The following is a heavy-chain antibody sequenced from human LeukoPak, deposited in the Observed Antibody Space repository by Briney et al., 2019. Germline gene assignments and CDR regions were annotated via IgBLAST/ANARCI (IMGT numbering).Heavy chain of an antibody. J-gene: IGHJ4*02. V-gene: IGHV3-23*01. D-gene: IGHD6-13*01. CDR1: GGSVSSGLY. CDR2: ITGSGGST. Sequence: ETLSLTCTVSGGSVSSGLYHWSWVRQPPGKGLEWVSTITGSGGSTYYADSVKGRFTISRDNSKNTLYLQMNSLRADDTAVYYCAQGVPGIAAAGVFDYWGQGTLVTVSS. CDR3: AQGVPGIAAAGVFDY.